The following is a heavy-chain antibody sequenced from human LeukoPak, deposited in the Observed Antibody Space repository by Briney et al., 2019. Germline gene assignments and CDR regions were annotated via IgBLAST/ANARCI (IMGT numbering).Heavy chain of an antibody. V-gene: IGHV4-34*01. CDR2: INHSGST. D-gene: IGHD2-8*01. J-gene: IGHJ4*02. CDR1: GGSFSGYY. CDR3: ARVGLMVYAAIGY. Sequence: SETLSLTCAVYGGSFSGYYWSWIRQPPGKGLEWIGEINHSGSTNYNPSLKSRVTISVDTSKNQFSLKLSSVTAADTAVYYCARVGLMVYAAIGYWGQGTLVTVSS.